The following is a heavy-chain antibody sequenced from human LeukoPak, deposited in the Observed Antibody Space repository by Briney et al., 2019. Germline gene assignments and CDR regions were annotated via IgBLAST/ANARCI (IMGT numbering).Heavy chain of an antibody. CDR3: ARVPIQTGITMVRGVPYGMDV. D-gene: IGHD3-10*01. CDR1: GGSISSYY. V-gene: IGHV4-59*01. Sequence: PSETLSLTCTVSGGSISSYYWSWIRQPPGKGLEWIGYIYYSGSTNYNPSPKSRVTISVDTSKNQFSLKLSSVTAADTAVYYCARVPIQTGITMVRGVPYGMDVWGQGTTVTVSS. CDR2: IYYSGST. J-gene: IGHJ6*02.